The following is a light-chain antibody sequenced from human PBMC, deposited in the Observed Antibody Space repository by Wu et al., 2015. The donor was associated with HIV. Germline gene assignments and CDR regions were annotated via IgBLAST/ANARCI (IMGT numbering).Light chain of an antibody. CDR3: LQDYSFPLT. J-gene: IGKJ2*01. CDR1: QGIKKN. V-gene: IGKV1-6*02. CDR2: AAS. Sequence: AIEMTQSPPSLSASVGDSVTIVCRASQGIKKNLSWYQEKTGRAPKLLIFAASGSQSGVSSKFTGSGSGAEFTLTINNLQPEDVATYYCLQDYSFPLTFGQGTKV.